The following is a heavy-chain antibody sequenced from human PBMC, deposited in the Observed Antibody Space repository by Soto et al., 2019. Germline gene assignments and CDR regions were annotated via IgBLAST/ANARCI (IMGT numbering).Heavy chain of an antibody. CDR2: ISYDGSNK. J-gene: IGHJ2*01. CDR3: ARDRDSSGWSDWYFDL. Sequence: QVQLVESGGGVVQPGRSLRLSCAASGFTFSSYAMHWVRQAPGKGLEWVAVISYDGSNKYYADSVKGRFTISRDNSKNTLYLQMNSMRAEDTAVYYCARDRDSSGWSDWYFDLWGLGTLVTVSS. CDR1: GFTFSSYA. V-gene: IGHV3-30-3*01. D-gene: IGHD6-19*01.